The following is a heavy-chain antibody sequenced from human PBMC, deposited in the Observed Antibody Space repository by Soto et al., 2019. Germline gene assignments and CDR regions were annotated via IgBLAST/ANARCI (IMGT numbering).Heavy chain of an antibody. Sequence: ASVKVSCKASGYTFTSCGISWVRQAPGQGLEWMGWISAYNGNTNYAQKLQGRVTMTTDTSTSTAYMELRSLRSDDTAVYYCARDRVYDFWSGSTYYFDYWGQGTLVTVSS. CDR3: ARDRVYDFWSGSTYYFDY. J-gene: IGHJ4*02. D-gene: IGHD3-3*01. V-gene: IGHV1-18*01. CDR2: ISAYNGNT. CDR1: GYTFTSCG.